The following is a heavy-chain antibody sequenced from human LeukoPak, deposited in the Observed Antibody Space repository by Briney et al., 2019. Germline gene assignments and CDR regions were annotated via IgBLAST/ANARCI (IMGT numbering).Heavy chain of an antibody. CDR2: IYTSGSA. D-gene: IGHD5-18*01. CDR1: GGSISSSYY. CDR3: ARDYVDTAV. Sequence: KPSGTLSLTCAVSGGSISSSYYWSWIRQPAGKGLEWIGRIYTSGSANYNPSLKSRVTMSVDASKNQFSLKLSSVTAADTAVYYCARDYVDTAVWGQGTLVTVSS. V-gene: IGHV4-4*07. J-gene: IGHJ4*02.